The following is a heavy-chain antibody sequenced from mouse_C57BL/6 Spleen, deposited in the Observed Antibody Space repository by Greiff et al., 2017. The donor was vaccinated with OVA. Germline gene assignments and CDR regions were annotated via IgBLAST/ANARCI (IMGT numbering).Heavy chain of an antibody. Sequence: QVQLQQSGPELVKPGASVKISCKASGYSFTSYYIHWVKQRPGQGLEWIGWIYPGSGNTKYNEKFKGKATLTADTSSSPAYMQLSSLTSEDSAVYYCAKGGYSNYFFFDVWGTGTTVTVSS. CDR3: AKGGYSNYFFFDV. V-gene: IGHV1-66*01. CDR1: GYSFTSYY. J-gene: IGHJ1*03. D-gene: IGHD2-5*01. CDR2: IYPGSGNT.